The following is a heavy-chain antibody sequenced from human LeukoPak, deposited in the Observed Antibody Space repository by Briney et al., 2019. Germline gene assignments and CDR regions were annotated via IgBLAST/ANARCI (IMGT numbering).Heavy chain of an antibody. J-gene: IGHJ6*02. CDR2: ISGSGGST. Sequence: GGSLRLSCAASGFTFSGYAIHWVRQAPGKGLEWVSAISGSGGSTYYADSVKGRFTISRDNSKNTLYLQMNSLRAEDTAVYYCVKDLPAYCGGDCYGMDVWGQGTTVTVSS. D-gene: IGHD2-21*01. CDR1: GFTFSGYA. CDR3: VKDLPAYCGGDCYGMDV. V-gene: IGHV3-23*01.